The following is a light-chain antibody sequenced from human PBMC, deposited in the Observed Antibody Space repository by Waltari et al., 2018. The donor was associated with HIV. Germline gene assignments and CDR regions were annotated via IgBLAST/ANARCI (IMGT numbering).Light chain of an antibody. CDR3: AAWDDSLSVWV. J-gene: IGLJ3*02. CDR2: RSN. V-gene: IGLV1-47*01. Sequence: QSVLTQPPSASGTPGQRVTISCSGSSSNIGSNYAYWYRQLPGTAPKLLRDRSNQRRSWGPDRVSGSKSGTSASLASSWLRSEKEADYYCAAWDDSLSVWVFGGGTKLTVL. CDR1: SSNIGSNY.